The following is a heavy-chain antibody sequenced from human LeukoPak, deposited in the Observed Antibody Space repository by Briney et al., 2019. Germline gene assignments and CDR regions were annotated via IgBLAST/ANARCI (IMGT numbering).Heavy chain of an antibody. CDR3: AKARSGYYYEDAFDI. CDR2: ISYDGSNK. Sequence: GGSLRLSCAASGFTFSSYGMHWVRQAPGKGLEWVAVISYDGSNKYYADSVKGRFTISRDNSKNTLYLQINSLRAEDTAVYYCAKARSGYYYEDAFDIWGQGTMVTVSS. D-gene: IGHD3-22*01. CDR1: GFTFSSYG. V-gene: IGHV3-30*18. J-gene: IGHJ3*02.